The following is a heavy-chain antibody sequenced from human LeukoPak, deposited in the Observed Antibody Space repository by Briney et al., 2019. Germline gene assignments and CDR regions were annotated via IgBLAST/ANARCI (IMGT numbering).Heavy chain of an antibody. V-gene: IGHV3-23*01. CDR2: ISGSGGST. Sequence: PGGSLRLSCAASGFTFSSYAMSWVRQAPGKGLEWVSAISGSGGSTYYADSVKGRFTISGDNSKNTLYLQMNSLRAEDTAVYYCAKIPSWQQLVSYYFDYWGQGTLVTVSS. J-gene: IGHJ4*02. CDR3: AKIPSWQQLVSYYFDY. D-gene: IGHD6-13*01. CDR1: GFTFSSYA.